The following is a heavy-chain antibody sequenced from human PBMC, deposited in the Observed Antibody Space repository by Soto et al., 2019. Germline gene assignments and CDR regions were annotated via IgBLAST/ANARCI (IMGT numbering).Heavy chain of an antibody. CDR2: INHSGST. CDR3: ARGRRYCSSTSCYVRLYYYYGMDV. V-gene: IGHV4-34*01. Sequence: QVQLQQWGAGLLKPSETLSLTCAVYGGSFSGYYWSWIRQPPGKGLEWIGEINHSGSTNYNPSLKSRVTISVDTSKNQFSLKLSSVTAADTDVYYCARGRRYCSSTSCYVRLYYYYGMDVWGQGTTVTVSS. J-gene: IGHJ6*02. D-gene: IGHD2-2*01. CDR1: GGSFSGYY.